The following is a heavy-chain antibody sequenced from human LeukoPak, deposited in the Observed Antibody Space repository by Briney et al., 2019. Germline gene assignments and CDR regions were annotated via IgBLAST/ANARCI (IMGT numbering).Heavy chain of an antibody. V-gene: IGHV1-69*13. CDR3: ARDTQGVRGVIRDPDY. CDR2: IIPILGTP. Sequence: ASVKVSCKASGGTFSSYAISWLRQAPGQGLEWMGGIIPILGTPNYAQKFQGRVTITADESTSTTHMELRSLRSDDAAVYYCARDTQGVRGVIRDPDYWGQGTLVTVSS. CDR1: GGTFSSYA. D-gene: IGHD3-10*01. J-gene: IGHJ4*02.